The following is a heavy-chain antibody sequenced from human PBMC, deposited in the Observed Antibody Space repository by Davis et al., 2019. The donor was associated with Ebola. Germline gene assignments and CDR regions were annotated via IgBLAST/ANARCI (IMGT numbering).Heavy chain of an antibody. CDR2: IWYDGSNK. J-gene: IGHJ4*02. D-gene: IGHD5-12*01. CDR1: GFTFSSYG. Sequence: PGGSLRLSCAASGFTFSSYGMHWVRQAPGKGLERVAVIWYDGSNKYYADSVKGRFTISRDNSKNTLYLQMNSLRAEDTAVYYCAKAGEQRWVATELRDWGQGTLVTVSS. CDR3: AKAGEQRWVATELRD. V-gene: IGHV3-33*06.